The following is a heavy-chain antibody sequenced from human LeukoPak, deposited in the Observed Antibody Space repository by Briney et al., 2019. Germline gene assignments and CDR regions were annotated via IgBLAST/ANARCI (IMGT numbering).Heavy chain of an antibody. CDR1: GYTFTSYG. CDR2: ISAYNGNT. J-gene: IGHJ4*02. CDR3: ARLHYYDNSGYWFFDY. Sequence: ASVKVSCKASGYTFTSYGISWVRQAPGQGLEWMGWISAYNGNTNYAQKLQGRVTMTTDTSTSTAYMELRSLRSDDTAVYYCARLHYYDNSGYWFFDYWGQGTLVTVSS. V-gene: IGHV1-18*01. D-gene: IGHD3-22*01.